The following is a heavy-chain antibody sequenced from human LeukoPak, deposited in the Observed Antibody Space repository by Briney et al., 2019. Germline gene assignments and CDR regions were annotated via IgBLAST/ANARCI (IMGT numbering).Heavy chain of an antibody. CDR3: AKEDSSGYSLKSYFDY. CDR1: GFTFSSYG. V-gene: IGHV3-30*02. D-gene: IGHD3-22*01. J-gene: IGHJ4*02. CDR2: IRYDGSNK. Sequence: GGSLRLSCAASGFTFSSYGMHWVRQAPGKGLEWVAFIRYDGSNKYYADSVKGRFTISRDNSKNTLYLQMNGLRAEDTAVYYCAKEDSSGYSLKSYFDYWGQGTLVTVSS.